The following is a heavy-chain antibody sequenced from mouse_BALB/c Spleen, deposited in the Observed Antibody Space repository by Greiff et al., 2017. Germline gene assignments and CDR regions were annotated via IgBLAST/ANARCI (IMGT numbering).Heavy chain of an antibody. D-gene: IGHD2-1*01. CDR2: ISSGGSYT. J-gene: IGHJ2*01. Sequence: EVQVVESGGGLVKPGGSLKLSCAASGFTFSSYAMSWVRQSPEKRLEWVAEISSGGSYTYYPDTVTGRFTISRDNAKNTLYLEMSSLRSEDTAMYYCARAPMVRGGYFYYWGQGTTLTVSS. V-gene: IGHV5-9-4*01. CDR1: GFTFSSYA. CDR3: ARAPMVRGGYFYY.